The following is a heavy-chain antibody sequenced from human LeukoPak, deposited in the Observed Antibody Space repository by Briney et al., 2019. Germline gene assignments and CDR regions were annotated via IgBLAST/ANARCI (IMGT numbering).Heavy chain of an antibody. CDR1: GFTFSSYW. V-gene: IGHV3-7*01. Sequence: PGGSLRLSCAASGFTFSSYWMSWVRQAPGKGLEWVANIKQDGSEKYYVDSVKGQFTISRDNAKNSLYLQMNSLRAEDTAVYYCARDRGVIISALWFDPWGQGTLVTVSS. D-gene: IGHD3-10*01. CDR3: ARDRGVIISALWFDP. J-gene: IGHJ5*02. CDR2: IKQDGSEK.